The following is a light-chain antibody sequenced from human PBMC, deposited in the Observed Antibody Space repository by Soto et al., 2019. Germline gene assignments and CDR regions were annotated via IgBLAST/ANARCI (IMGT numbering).Light chain of an antibody. CDR1: QSVSSSY. V-gene: IGKV3-20*01. Sequence: EIVLSQSPGTLSFSPGERATLSCRASQSVSSSYLAWYQQKPGQAPRLLIYGASSRATGIPDRFSGSGSGTDFTPTISRLEPEDFAVYYCQQYGSSPPWTFGQGTKVDIK. J-gene: IGKJ1*01. CDR3: QQYGSSPPWT. CDR2: GAS.